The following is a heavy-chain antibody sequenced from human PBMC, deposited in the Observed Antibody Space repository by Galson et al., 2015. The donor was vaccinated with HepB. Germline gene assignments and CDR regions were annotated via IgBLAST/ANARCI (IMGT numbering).Heavy chain of an antibody. CDR1: GFSLSNARMG. J-gene: IGHJ6*02. D-gene: IGHD3-3*01. V-gene: IGHV2-26*01. CDR2: IFSNDEK. Sequence: PALVKPTQTLTLPCTVSGFSLSNARMGVSWIRQPPGKALEWLAHIFSNDEKSYSTSLKSRLTISKDTSKSQVVLTMTNMDPVDTATYYCARIGEDYYYYYGMDVWGQGTTVTVSS. CDR3: ARIGEDYYYYYGMDV.